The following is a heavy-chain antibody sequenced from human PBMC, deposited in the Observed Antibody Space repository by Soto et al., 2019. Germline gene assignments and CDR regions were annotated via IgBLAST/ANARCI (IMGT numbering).Heavy chain of an antibody. CDR1: GGSISSCY. Sequence: SETLSLTCTVSGGSISSCYWSWIRQPPGKGLEWIGYIYDSGSTNYNPSLRSRLTISGDTSKNQFSLKLRSVTAADTAVYYCARHVSLGYCTPTSCDLLSWFDAWGQGTQVTVSS. J-gene: IGHJ5*02. V-gene: IGHV4-59*01. CDR2: IYDSGST. D-gene: IGHD2-2*01. CDR3: ARHVSLGYCTPTSCDLLSWFDA.